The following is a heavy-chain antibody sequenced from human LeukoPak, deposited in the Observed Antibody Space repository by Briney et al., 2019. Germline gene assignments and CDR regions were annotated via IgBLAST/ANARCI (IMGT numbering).Heavy chain of an antibody. Sequence: GGSLRLSCAASGFTFSSYNMHWVRQAPGKGLEYVSAITDNGRNTYYSHSVKGRFTISRDNSKNTLYLQMGSLRPEDTGVYYCARSSGYSNGPPRDHWGQGTLVTVSS. CDR1: GFTFSSYN. CDR2: ITDNGRNT. J-gene: IGHJ4*02. CDR3: ARSSGYSNGPPRDH. D-gene: IGHD5-18*01. V-gene: IGHV3-64*01.